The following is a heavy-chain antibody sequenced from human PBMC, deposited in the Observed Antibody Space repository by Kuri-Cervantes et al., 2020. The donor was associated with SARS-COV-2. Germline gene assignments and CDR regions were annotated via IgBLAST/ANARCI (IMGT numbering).Heavy chain of an antibody. J-gene: IGHJ6*02. Sequence: GGSLRLSCAASGFTFSSYEMNWVRQAPGKGLEWVSYISSSGGTIYYADSVRGRFTISRENAKNTVYVQMNSLRAEDTAVYYCARGGGGVVSYGLDVWGQGTTVVASS. CDR1: GFTFSSYE. V-gene: IGHV3-48*03. CDR3: ARGGGGVVSYGLDV. CDR2: ISSSGGTI. D-gene: IGHD3-16*01.